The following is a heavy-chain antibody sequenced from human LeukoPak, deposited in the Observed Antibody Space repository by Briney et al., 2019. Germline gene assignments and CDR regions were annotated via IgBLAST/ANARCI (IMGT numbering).Heavy chain of an antibody. CDR3: ARKTPGYSYGTGFDY. CDR1: GGPFSGYY. D-gene: IGHD5-18*01. Sequence: SETLSLTCAAYGGPFSGYYWSWIRQPPGKGLEWIGEINHSGSTNYNPSLKSRVTISVDTSKNQFSLKLSSVTAADTAVYYCARKTPGYSYGTGFDYWGQGTLVTVSS. CDR2: INHSGST. J-gene: IGHJ4*02. V-gene: IGHV4-34*01.